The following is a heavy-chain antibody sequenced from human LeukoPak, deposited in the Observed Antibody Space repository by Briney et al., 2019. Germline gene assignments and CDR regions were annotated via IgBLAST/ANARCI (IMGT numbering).Heavy chain of an antibody. D-gene: IGHD7-27*01. CDR2: ITWNSDST. J-gene: IGHJ3*02. CDR3: AKGNWGNPFDI. V-gene: IGHV3-9*01. Sequence: GGSLGLSCAASGITFADYTMHWVRQLPGMGLEWVSGITWNSDSTDYADSVKGRFTISRDNAKNSLYLEMNSLRADDTALYYCAKGNWGNPFDIWGQGTMVTVFS. CDR1: GITFADYT.